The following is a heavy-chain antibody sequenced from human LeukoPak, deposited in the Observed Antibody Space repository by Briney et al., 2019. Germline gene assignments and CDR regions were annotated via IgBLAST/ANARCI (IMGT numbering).Heavy chain of an antibody. D-gene: IGHD2-8*01. CDR3: AGSLGYCTSNVCYLKY. CDR2: INPNSGGT. J-gene: IGHJ4*02. Sequence: GASVKVSCKASGYTFTGYYMHWVRQAPGQGLEWMGWINPNSGGTNYAQKFQGRVTMTRDTSICTAYMELRSLRSDDTAVYYCAGSLGYCTSNVCYLKYWGQGTLVTVSS. CDR1: GYTFTGYY. V-gene: IGHV1-2*02.